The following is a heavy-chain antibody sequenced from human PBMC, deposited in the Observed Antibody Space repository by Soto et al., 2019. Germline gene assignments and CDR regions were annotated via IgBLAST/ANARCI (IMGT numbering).Heavy chain of an antibody. CDR3: ARDPTRGGATLPYDDSEI. Sequence: LRLSCAASGFTLSTYWMNWVRQAPGKGLEWVANIKQDGSEKYYVDSVKGRFTVSRDNANNFLYLQMNSLRVDDTAVYYCARDPTRGGATLPYDDSEIWDQGPGVTV. D-gene: IGHD3-16*01. CDR2: IKQDGSEK. CDR1: GFTLSTYW. J-gene: IGHJ3*02. V-gene: IGHV3-7*03.